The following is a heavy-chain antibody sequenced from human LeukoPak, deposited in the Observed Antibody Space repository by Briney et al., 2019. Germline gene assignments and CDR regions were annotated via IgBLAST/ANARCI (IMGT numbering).Heavy chain of an antibody. J-gene: IGHJ4*02. V-gene: IGHV3-23*01. Sequence: GGSLRLSCVASGITFSNYAVSWVRQAPEKGLDWVSVISGSAHKIRYADSVKGRFTISRDNSENIVYLQMNSLKAEDTALYYCVKDAPNGSIDYWGQGTLVTVSS. CDR1: GITFSNYA. CDR2: ISGSAHKI. CDR3: VKDAPNGSIDY. D-gene: IGHD2/OR15-2a*01.